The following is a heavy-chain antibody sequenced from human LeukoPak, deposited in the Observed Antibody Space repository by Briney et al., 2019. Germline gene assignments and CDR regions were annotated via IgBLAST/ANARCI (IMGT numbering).Heavy chain of an antibody. CDR2: ISGSGGST. D-gene: IGHD3-22*01. CDR1: GFTVSSNY. CDR3: AKGEAYYDSSGYLDY. Sequence: PGGSLRLSCAASGFTVSSNYMSWVRQAPGKGLEWVLAISGSGGSTYYADSVKGRFTISRDNSKNTLYLQMNSLRAEDTAVYYCAKGEAYYDSSGYLDYWGQGTLVTVSS. J-gene: IGHJ4*02. V-gene: IGHV3-23*01.